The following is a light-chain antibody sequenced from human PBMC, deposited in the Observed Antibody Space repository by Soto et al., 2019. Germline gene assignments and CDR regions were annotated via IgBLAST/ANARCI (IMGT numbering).Light chain of an antibody. CDR2: DAS. Sequence: DIQMTQSPSTLSASVGDRVTITCRASQRISTWLAWYQQKPGKAPKPLIYDASNLESGVPSRFSGSGSGTEFTLTISSLQPDDIATYYCQQYNIYPWTFGQGTKVEIK. V-gene: IGKV1-5*01. J-gene: IGKJ1*01. CDR3: QQYNIYPWT. CDR1: QRISTW.